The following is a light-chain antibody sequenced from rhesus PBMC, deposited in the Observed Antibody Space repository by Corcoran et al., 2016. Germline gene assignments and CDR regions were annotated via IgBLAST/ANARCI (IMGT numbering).Light chain of an antibody. CDR3: QQYSSRPLT. CDR1: QGISSG. Sequence: DIQMTQSPSSLSASVGDTVTITCRARQGISSGVAWNQQKPGKAPKLLIYKASSLQSGVPSRLSGSGSGTDFTLTISRLQSEDFATYYCQQYSSRPLTFGGGTKVELK. V-gene: IGKV1-22*01. CDR2: KAS. J-gene: IGKJ4*01.